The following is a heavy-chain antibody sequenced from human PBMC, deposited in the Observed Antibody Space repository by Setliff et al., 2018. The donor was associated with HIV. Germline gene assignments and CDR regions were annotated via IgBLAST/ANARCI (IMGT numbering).Heavy chain of an antibody. CDR1: GFTFTSYW. D-gene: IGHD3-10*01. CDR2: IKDDGRDK. CDR3: AREVWSEDDN. Sequence: GGSLRLSCAASGFTFTSYWMIWVRQAPGKRPEWVANIKDDGRDKFYLDSVKGRFTISRDNAKNSLYLQMNSLRAEDAAVYYCAREVWSEDDNWGQGTLVTVSS. V-gene: IGHV3-7*05. J-gene: IGHJ4*02.